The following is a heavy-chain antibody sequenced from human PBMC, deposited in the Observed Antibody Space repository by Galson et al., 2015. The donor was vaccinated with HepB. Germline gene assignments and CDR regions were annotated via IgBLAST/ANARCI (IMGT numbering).Heavy chain of an antibody. CDR2: IYYSGST. CDR3: ARGLLSPFDY. J-gene: IGHJ4*02. CDR1: GGSISNFY. V-gene: IGHV4-59*12. Sequence: SETLSLTCTVSGGSISNFYWNWIRQPPGKGLEWIGYIYYSGSTNYNPSLKSRLTISIDKSKNQFSLKLSSVTAADTAVYYCARGLLSPFDYWGQGTLVTVSS.